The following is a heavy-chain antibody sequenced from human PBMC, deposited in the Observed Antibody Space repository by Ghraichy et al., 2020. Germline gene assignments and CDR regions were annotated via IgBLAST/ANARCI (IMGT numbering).Heavy chain of an antibody. CDR2: IYPGDSDT. V-gene: IGHV5-51*01. J-gene: IGHJ6*02. Sequence: GESLNIFCKGSGYSFTSYWIGWVRQMPGKGLEWMGIIYPGDSDTRYSPSFQGQVTISADKSISTAYLQWSSLKASDTAMYYCARGKYFRIGGMDVWGQGTTVTVSS. CDR3: ARGKYFRIGGMDV. D-gene: IGHD2/OR15-2a*01. CDR1: GYSFTSYW.